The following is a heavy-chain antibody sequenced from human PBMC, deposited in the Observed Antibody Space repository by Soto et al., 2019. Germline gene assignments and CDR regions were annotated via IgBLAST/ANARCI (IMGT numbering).Heavy chain of an antibody. D-gene: IGHD2-15*01. CDR3: ARYLQKAATHTNWFDP. Sequence: QVQLVESGGALVKPGGSLRLSCAASGFPFGDYYMSWIRQAPGKGLEWVSYISFTGSITYYADSVRGRFTISRDNARSSLYLQMNSLRGEDTAVYYWARYLQKAATHTNWFDPWGQGDLVTVSS. CDR2: ISFTGSIT. V-gene: IGHV3-11*01. CDR1: GFPFGDYY. J-gene: IGHJ5*02.